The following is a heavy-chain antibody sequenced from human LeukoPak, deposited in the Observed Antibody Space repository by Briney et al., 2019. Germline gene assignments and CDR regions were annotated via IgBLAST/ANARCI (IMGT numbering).Heavy chain of an antibody. CDR2: IIPILGIA. J-gene: IGHJ4*02. CDR3: ARGGEILWFGEIRTRFDY. CDR1: GGTFSSYA. V-gene: IGHV1-69*04. D-gene: IGHD3-10*01. Sequence: GASVTVSCKASGGTFSSYAISWVRQAPGQGLEWMGRIIPILGIANYAQKFQGRVTITADKSTSTAYMELSSLRSDDTAVYYCARGGEILWFGEIRTRFDYWGQGTLVTVSS.